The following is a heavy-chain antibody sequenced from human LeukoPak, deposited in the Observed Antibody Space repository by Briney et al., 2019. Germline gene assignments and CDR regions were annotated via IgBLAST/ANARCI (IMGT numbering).Heavy chain of an antibody. Sequence: GGSLRLSCAASGFTFSSYSMNWVRQAPGKGLEWISYISSSSSTIYYADSVKGRFTISRDNAKNSLYLQMNSLRAEDTAVYYCARGAYYYEDWGQGTLVTVSS. CDR3: ARGAYYYED. D-gene: IGHD3-22*01. J-gene: IGHJ4*02. V-gene: IGHV3-48*01. CDR1: GFTFSSYS. CDR2: ISSSSSTI.